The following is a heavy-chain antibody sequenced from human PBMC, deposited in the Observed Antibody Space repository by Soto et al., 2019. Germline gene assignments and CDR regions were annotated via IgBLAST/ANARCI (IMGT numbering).Heavy chain of an antibody. J-gene: IGHJ4*02. CDR1: GFTFGTYW. V-gene: IGHV3-7*01. D-gene: IGHD1-1*01. Sequence: GGSLRLSCAASGFTFGTYWMSWVRQAPGKGLEWVANIKYDESEKYYVDSVKGRFTASRDNAENSLYLQMNSLTAEDTAVYYCARSPKLEYWGQGTLVTVSS. CDR2: IKYDESEK. CDR3: ARSPKLEY.